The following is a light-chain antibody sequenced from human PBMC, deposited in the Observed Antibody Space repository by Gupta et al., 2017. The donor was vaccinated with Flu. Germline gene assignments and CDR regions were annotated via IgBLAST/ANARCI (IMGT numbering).Light chain of an antibody. CDR1: QSVGRY. J-gene: IGKJ1*01. Sequence: EIVLTQSPATLSLPPGQRATLSCRASQSVGRYLAWYQQKPGQAPRLLIYRASNRATAIPARFSGSGSGTDFTLTISSLEPEDSAVYYCQQRGSGPPDATFGQGTKLEIK. V-gene: IGKV3-11*01. CDR3: QQRGSGPPDAT. CDR2: RAS.